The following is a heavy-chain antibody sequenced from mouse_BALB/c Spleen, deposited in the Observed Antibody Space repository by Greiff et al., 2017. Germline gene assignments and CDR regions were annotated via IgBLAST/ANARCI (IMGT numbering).Heavy chain of an antibody. Sequence: VKLMESGPDLVAPSQSLSITCTVSGFSLTSYGVHWVRQPPGKGLEWLVVIWSDGSTTYNSALKSRLSISKDNSKSQVFLKMNSLQTDDTAMYYCATNYYGSSWYFDVWGAGTTVTVSS. J-gene: IGHJ1*01. V-gene: IGHV2-6-2*01. CDR3: ATNYYGSSWYFDV. CDR1: GFSLTSYG. CDR2: IWSDGST. D-gene: IGHD1-1*01.